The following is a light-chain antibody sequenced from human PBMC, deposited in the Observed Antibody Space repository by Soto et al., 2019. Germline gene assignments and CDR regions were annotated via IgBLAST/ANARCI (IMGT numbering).Light chain of an antibody. CDR1: QSINYF. J-gene: IGKJ1*01. Sequence: EIVLTQSPGTLSLSPGERASLSCRANQSINYFLAWYQQKPGQAPRLLIYDASTRAPGIPDRFNGGGSGTDFTLNISRLEPEDFAIYYCYQYGLSPRTFGQGTRVESK. CDR3: YQYGLSPRT. CDR2: DAS. V-gene: IGKV3-20*01.